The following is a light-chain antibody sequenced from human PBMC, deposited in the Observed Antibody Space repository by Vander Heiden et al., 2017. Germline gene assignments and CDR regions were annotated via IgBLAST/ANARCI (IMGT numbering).Light chain of an antibody. J-gene: IGKJ3*01. V-gene: IGKV3-11*01. CDR3: QQRSNWPPFT. Sequence: EIVLTQSPPTLSLSPGERATLSCRASQSVSSYLAWYQQKPGQAPRLLIYDAPNRATGIPARFSGSGSGTDFTLTISSLEHEDFAVYYCQQRSNWPPFTFGPGTKVDIK. CDR2: DAP. CDR1: QSVSSY.